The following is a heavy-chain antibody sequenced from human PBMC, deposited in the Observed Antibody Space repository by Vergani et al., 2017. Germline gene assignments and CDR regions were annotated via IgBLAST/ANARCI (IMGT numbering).Heavy chain of an antibody. J-gene: IGHJ4*02. D-gene: IGHD3-22*01. Sequence: EVPLVQSGAEVKNPGESVKISCQISGYSFTNYWIGWVRQMPGKGLEWMGIIHPADSDTRYSPSFQGQVTISVDKSISTAYLQRSSMRASDSAMYYCARLXGRDSSGSKYFDYWGQGTLVTVSS. V-gene: IGHV5-51*01. CDR3: ARLXGRDSSGSKYFDY. CDR2: IHPADSDT. CDR1: GYSFTNYW.